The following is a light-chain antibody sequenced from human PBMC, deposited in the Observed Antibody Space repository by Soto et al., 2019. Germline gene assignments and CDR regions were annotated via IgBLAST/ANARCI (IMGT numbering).Light chain of an antibody. CDR3: CSHNTIGTLQV. J-gene: IGLJ1*01. Sequence: QSALTQPRSVSGSPGQSVTISCTGTSSDVGTYNYVSWYQQHPGKAPKLMIYDVSKRPSGVPDRFSGSKSGNTASLTISGLQAEDEADYYCCSHNTIGTLQVFGPGTKLTVL. V-gene: IGLV2-11*01. CDR1: SSDVGTYNY. CDR2: DVS.